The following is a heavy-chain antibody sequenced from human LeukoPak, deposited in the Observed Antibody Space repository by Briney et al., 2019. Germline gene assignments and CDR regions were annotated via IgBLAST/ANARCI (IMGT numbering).Heavy chain of an antibody. CDR2: IYTSGST. D-gene: IGHD4-23*01. CDR3: ARDLGYGVNLGSYYYYMDV. Sequence: SETLSLTCTVSGYSVSSGYYWGWIRQPAGKGLEWIGRIYTSGSTNYNPSLKSRVTISVDTSKNQFSLKLSSVTAADTAVYYCARDLGYGVNLGSYYYYMDVWGKGTTVTVSS. V-gene: IGHV4-61*02. CDR1: GYSVSSGYY. J-gene: IGHJ6*03.